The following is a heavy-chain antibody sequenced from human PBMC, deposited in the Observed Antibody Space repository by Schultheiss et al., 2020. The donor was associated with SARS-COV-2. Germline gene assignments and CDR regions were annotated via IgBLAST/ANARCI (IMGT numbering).Heavy chain of an antibody. CDR3: ARETYWGSDF. CDR1: GFTFSSYS. V-gene: IGHV3-21*01. CDR2: ISSSSSYI. J-gene: IGHJ4*02. Sequence: GGSLRLSCAASGFTFSSYSMNWVRQAPGKGLEWVSSISSSSSYIYYADSVKGRFTISTDTSKNTLYPQMNSLKAEDTAVFYCARETYWGSDFWGQGTQVTVSS. D-gene: IGHD7-27*01.